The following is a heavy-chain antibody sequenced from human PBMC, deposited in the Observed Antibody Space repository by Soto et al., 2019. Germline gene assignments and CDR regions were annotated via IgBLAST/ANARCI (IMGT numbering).Heavy chain of an antibody. CDR3: ARHGRSYDSRSGFDY. V-gene: IGHV4-59*08. D-gene: IGHD3-10*01. J-gene: IGHJ4*02. CDR2: IYYSGST. CDR1: SGSISHNY. Sequence: SETLSLTCSVSSGSISHNYWSWIRQPPGKGLEWIGYIYYSGSTNYNPSLKSRVTISVDTSKNRFSLKLSSVTAADTAVYYCARHGRSYDSRSGFDYWGQGALVTVSS.